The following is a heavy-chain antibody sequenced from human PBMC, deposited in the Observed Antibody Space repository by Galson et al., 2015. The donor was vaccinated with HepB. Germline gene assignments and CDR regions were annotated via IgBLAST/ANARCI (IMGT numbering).Heavy chain of an antibody. CDR3: ARDRYSHNLDAEY. V-gene: IGHV4-39*02. CDR1: GDSISNSNYY. Sequence: LSLTCTVSGDSISNSNYYWAWIRQPPGKGLEWIATTYHRGNTYYNPSLQHRATISIDTSRNEFYLKVNSVTAADTALYYCARDRYSHNLDAEYWGQGTLVTVSS. CDR2: TYHRGNT. J-gene: IGHJ4*02. D-gene: IGHD3/OR15-3a*01.